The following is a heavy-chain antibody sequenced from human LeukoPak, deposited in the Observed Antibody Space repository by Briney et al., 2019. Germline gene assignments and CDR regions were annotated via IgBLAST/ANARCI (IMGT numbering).Heavy chain of an antibody. V-gene: IGHV3-53*01. J-gene: IGHJ4*02. CDR1: GFTVSSNY. CDR2: IYSDGST. CDR3: ARDPATGYNYFDY. Sequence: PGGPLRLSCAASGFTVSSNYMSWVRQAPGKGLEWVSVIYSDGSTYYADSVKGRFTISRDNSKNTLYLQMNSLRAEDTAVYYCARDPATGYNYFDYWGQGTLVTVSS. D-gene: IGHD5-18*01.